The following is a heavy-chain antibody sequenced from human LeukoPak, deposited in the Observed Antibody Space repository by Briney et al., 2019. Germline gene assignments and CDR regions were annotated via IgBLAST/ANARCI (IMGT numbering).Heavy chain of an antibody. CDR2: IYHSGST. D-gene: IGHD6-13*01. J-gene: IGHJ4*02. CDR3: ARGGPSIAAAVGDDY. V-gene: IGHV4-39*07. CDR1: GGSISSSLYY. Sequence: SETLSLTCTVSGGSISSSLYYWGWIRQPPGKGLEWIGSIYHSGSTYYNPSLKSRVTISVDTSKNQFSLKLSSVTAADTAVYYCARGGPSIAAAVGDDYWGQGTLVTVSS.